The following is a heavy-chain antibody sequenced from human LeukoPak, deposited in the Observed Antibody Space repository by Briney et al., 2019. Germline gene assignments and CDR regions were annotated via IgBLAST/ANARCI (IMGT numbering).Heavy chain of an antibody. CDR2: IYHGGST. D-gene: IGHD2/OR15-2a*01. CDR3: ARASFPGDPPYY. CDR1: GYSISSGYY. V-gene: IGHV4-38-2*01. J-gene: IGHJ4*02. Sequence: PSETLSLTCAISGYSISSGYYWGWIRQPPGKGLEWIGSIYHGGSTYCNASLKSRVTISLDTSKNQFSLKLISVTAADTAVYYCARASFPGDPPYYWGQGTLVTASS.